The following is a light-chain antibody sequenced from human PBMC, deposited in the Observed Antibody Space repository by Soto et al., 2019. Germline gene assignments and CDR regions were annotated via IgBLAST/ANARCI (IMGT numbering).Light chain of an antibody. Sequence: DIQMTQSPSTLSESVGDRLTITCRASQGISSWLAWYQQKPGKXPKXXIYAASSLQSGVPSRFSVIVSGTALTLTLSSLQPEDGETYYGQQANSFPLTFGGGTKVDIK. CDR3: QQANSFPLT. CDR1: QGISSW. V-gene: IGKV1-12*01. CDR2: AAS. J-gene: IGKJ4*01.